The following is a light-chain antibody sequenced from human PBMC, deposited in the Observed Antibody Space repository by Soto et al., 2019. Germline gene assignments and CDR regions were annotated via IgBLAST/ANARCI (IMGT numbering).Light chain of an antibody. V-gene: IGKV3-20*01. CDR3: QQYGSSHRT. CDR2: GAS. CDR1: QNITNNY. Sequence: EIVLTQSPGTLSLSPGERATLPCRASQNITNNYVAWYQHKPGQAPRLLIYGASSRATGIPVRFTGSGSGTDFTLTISRLEPEDFAVYYCQQYGSSHRTFGQGTKVDIK. J-gene: IGKJ1*01.